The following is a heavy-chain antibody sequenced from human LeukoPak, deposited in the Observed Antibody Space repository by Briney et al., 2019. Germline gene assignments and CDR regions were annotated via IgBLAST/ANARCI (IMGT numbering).Heavy chain of an antibody. CDR1: GASISRYY. CDR2: IYNSGTT. D-gene: IGHD2-15*01. J-gene: IGHJ5*02. Sequence: SETLSLTCTVSGASISRYYWSWIRQPAGKGLEWIGRIYNSGTTNYNPSLKSRVTMSVDTSKNQLSLKVSSVTAPDTAVYYCARDGGYCSGDTCYSVWFDPWGQGTLVTVSS. CDR3: ARDGGYCSGDTCYSVWFDP. V-gene: IGHV4-4*07.